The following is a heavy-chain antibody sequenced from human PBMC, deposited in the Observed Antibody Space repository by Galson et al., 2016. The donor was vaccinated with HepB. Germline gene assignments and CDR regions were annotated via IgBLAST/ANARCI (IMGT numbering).Heavy chain of an antibody. CDR1: GYTFTSRG. Sequence: SVKVSCKASGYTFTSRGISWVRQAPGQGLEWMGWISAYDGHTNYGQKLQDRLTMTTDTSTSTAYMELRSLRDEDTAVYYCAKDHGNRWLNNWFDPWGQGTLVTVSS. V-gene: IGHV1-18*01. D-gene: IGHD6-19*01. J-gene: IGHJ5*02. CDR2: ISAYDGHT. CDR3: AKDHGNRWLNNWFDP.